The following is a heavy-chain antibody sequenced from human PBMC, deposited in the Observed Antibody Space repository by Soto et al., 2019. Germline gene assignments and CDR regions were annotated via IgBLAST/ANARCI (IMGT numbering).Heavy chain of an antibody. CDR3: ARDGGRHSGGIDY. J-gene: IGHJ4*02. CDR1: GGTFSSYS. D-gene: IGHD1-26*01. CDR2: IIPIFGTA. Sequence: QVQLVQSGAEVKKPGSSVKVSCKASGGTFSSYSINRVRQAPGQGLEWMGEIIPIFGTANYAQKFQGRVTITADESTSTAYMELSSLRSEDAAVYYCARDGGRHSGGIDYWGQGTVVTVSS. V-gene: IGHV1-69*01.